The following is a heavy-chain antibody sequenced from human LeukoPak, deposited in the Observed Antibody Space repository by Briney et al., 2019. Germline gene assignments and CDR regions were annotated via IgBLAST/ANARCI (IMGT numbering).Heavy chain of an antibody. CDR2: IYYSGST. Sequence: PSETLSLTCTVSGRSISSYYWSWIRPPPGKGLEWIGYIYYSGSTNYNPSLKSRVTISVDTSKNQFSLKLSSVTAADTAVYYCARQAGTGAFDIWGQGTMVTVSS. D-gene: IGHD3/OR15-3a*01. J-gene: IGHJ3*02. CDR1: GRSISSYY. V-gene: IGHV4-59*08. CDR3: ARQAGTGAFDI.